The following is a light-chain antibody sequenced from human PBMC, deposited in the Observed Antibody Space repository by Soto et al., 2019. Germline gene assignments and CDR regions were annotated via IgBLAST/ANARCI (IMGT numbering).Light chain of an antibody. J-gene: IGKJ5*01. V-gene: IGKV3-15*01. CDR3: QQYNNWPFS. CDR2: GAS. Sequence: EIVMTQSPATLSVSPGERATLSCRASQSVSSNLAWYQQKPGQAPRLLIYGASTRATGIPARFSGSGSGTEFTLTISGLQSEDSAVYFCQQYNNWPFSFGQGTRLEI. CDR1: QSVSSN.